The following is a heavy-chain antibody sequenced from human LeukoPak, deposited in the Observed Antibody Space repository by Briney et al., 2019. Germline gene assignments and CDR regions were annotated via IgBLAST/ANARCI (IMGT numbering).Heavy chain of an antibody. CDR3: AKDRGVGSGWYDY. J-gene: IGHJ4*02. V-gene: IGHV3-23*01. CDR2: ISGSGGST. CDR1: GFTFSSYA. Sequence: GGSLRLSCAASGFTFSSYAMSWVRQAPGKGLEWVSAISGSGGSTYYADSVKGRFTISRDNSRNTLYLQMNSLRAEDTAVYYCAKDRGVGSGWYDYWGQGTLVTVSS. D-gene: IGHD6-19*01.